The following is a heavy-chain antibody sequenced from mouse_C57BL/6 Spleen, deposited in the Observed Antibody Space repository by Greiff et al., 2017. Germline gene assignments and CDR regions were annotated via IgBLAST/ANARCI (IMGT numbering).Heavy chain of an antibody. CDR2: IYPSDSET. V-gene: IGHV1-61*01. Sequence: VQLQQSGAELVRPGSSVKLSCKASGYTFTSYWMDWVKQRPGQGLEWIGNIYPSDSETHYNQKFKDKATLTVDKSSSTAYMPLSSLTSEDSAVYYCAKGNDYDLYYFDDWGQGTTLTVSS. D-gene: IGHD2-4*01. J-gene: IGHJ2*01. CDR3: AKGNDYDLYYFDD. CDR1: GYTFTSYW.